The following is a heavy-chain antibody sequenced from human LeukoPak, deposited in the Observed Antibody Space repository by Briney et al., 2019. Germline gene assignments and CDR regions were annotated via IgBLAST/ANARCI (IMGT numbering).Heavy chain of an antibody. CDR2: ISYDGSNE. J-gene: IGHJ5*02. Sequence: PGGSLRLSCAASGFTFSYYGMPWVRQAPGKGLEWVAVISYDGSNEFYADSVKGRFTISRDNSKNTLYLQMNSLSTEDSAVYYCAKSDGQNWFDPWGQGTLVTVSS. CDR1: GFTFSYYG. V-gene: IGHV3-30*18. CDR3: AKSDGQNWFDP.